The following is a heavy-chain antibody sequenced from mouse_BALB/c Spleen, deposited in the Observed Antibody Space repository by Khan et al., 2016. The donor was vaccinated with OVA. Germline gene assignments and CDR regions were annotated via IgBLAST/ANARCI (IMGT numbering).Heavy chain of an antibody. V-gene: IGHV2-6-2*01. Sequence: VQLKESGPDLVAPSQSLSITCSVSGFSLTSFAIHWVRQPPGKGLEWLVVILSDGRTTYNSSLKSRLSISKDNSKSQVFLKINSLQTDDTAMYYCARHQFPLSMDSWGQGTSVTVSS. J-gene: IGHJ4*01. CDR3: ARHQFPLSMDS. CDR2: ILSDGRT. CDR1: GFSLTSFA.